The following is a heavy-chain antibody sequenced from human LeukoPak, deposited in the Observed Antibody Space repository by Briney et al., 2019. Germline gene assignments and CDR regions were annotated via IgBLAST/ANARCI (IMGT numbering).Heavy chain of an antibody. V-gene: IGHV1-58*02. CDR3: AAGPTTVVIYFDY. J-gene: IGHJ4*02. Sequence: SVKVSCKASGFTFTSSAMQWVRQARGQRLEWIGWIVVGSGNTNYAQKFQGRVTITADKSTSTAYMELSSLRSEDTAVYYCAAGPTTVVIYFDYWGQGTLVTVSS. D-gene: IGHD4-23*01. CDR1: GFTFTSSA. CDR2: IVVGSGNT.